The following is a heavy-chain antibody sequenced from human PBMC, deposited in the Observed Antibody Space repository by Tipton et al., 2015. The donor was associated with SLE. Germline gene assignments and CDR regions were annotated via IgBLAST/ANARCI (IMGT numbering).Heavy chain of an antibody. CDR1: GGSINTGSYY. J-gene: IGHJ6*02. Sequence: TLSLTCTVSGGSINTGSYYWGWIRQPPGMGLEWIGDIYHSGGANYNPSLKSRVTISVDKSKNQFSLNLSSVTAADTAVYFCASALPPNYVYGIDVWRDGPSVTVSS. D-gene: IGHD3-16*01. V-gene: IGHV4-61*05. CDR2: IYHSGGA. CDR3: ASALPPNYVYGIDV.